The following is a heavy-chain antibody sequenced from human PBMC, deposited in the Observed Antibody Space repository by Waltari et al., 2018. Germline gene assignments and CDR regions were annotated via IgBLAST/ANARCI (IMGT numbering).Heavy chain of an antibody. Sequence: EVHLVESGGGLVHPGDSVRLSCAASGVIVSNNYTSWVRQPPGKGLEWVSVIYRGGETYYADSVKGRFTISRDNSKNTLDLQMNNVRAEDTAVYYCTSDHGLSWPLDWGQGTMVTVSS. CDR1: GVIVSNNY. J-gene: IGHJ4*02. CDR3: TSDHGLSWPLD. CDR2: IYRGGET. V-gene: IGHV3-53*01. D-gene: IGHD6-13*01.